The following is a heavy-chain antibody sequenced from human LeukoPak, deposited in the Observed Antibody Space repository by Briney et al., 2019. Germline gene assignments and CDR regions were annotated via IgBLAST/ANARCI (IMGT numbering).Heavy chain of an antibody. CDR3: AKARGYYDSSGYYLRYYYYYGMDV. CDR1: GFTFSSYG. CDR2: ISYDGSNK. V-gene: IGHV3-30*18. J-gene: IGHJ6*02. Sequence: GRSLRLSCAASGFTFSSYGMHWVRQAPGKGLEWVAVISYDGSNKYYADSVKGRFTISRDNSKNTLYLQMNSLRAEDTAVYYCAKARGYYDSSGYYLRYYYYYGMDVWGQGTTVTVSS. D-gene: IGHD3-22*01.